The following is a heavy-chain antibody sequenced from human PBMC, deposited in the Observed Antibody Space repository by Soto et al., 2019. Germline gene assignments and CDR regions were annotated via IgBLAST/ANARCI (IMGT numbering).Heavy chain of an antibody. CDR3: AKDRCSSTSCYHADY. CDR2: ISYDGSNK. J-gene: IGHJ4*02. V-gene: IGHV3-30*18. Sequence: GGSLRLSCAASGFTFSSYGIHWVRQAPGKGLEWVAVISYDGSNKYYADSVKGRFTISRDNSKNTLYLQMNSLRAEDTAVYYCAKDRCSSTSCYHADYWGQETLVTVSA. CDR1: GFTFSSYG. D-gene: IGHD2-2*01.